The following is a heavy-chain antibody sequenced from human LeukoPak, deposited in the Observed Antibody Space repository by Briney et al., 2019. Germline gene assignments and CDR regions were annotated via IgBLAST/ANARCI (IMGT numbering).Heavy chain of an antibody. CDR3: ARDRDSGGRQDYYSDY. J-gene: IGHJ4*02. CDR2: INSDGSST. D-gene: IGHD3-10*01. Sequence: PGGSLRLSCAASGFTFSSLWMHWVRQAPGKGLVWVSYINSDGSSTRYADSVKGRFTISRDNSKSTLYLQMNSPRAEDTALYYCARDRDSGGRQDYYSDYWGQGTLVTVSP. CDR1: GFTFSSLW. V-gene: IGHV3-74*01.